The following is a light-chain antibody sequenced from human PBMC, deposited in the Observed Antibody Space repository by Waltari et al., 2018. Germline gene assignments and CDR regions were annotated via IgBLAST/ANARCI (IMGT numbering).Light chain of an antibody. CDR1: SRDVGGYNF. J-gene: IGLJ3*02. CDR2: DVS. CDR3: SSYTTSGTWV. Sequence: QSALTQPASVSGSPGQSIAISCTGTSRDVGGYNFVSWCQTHPGKAPKLVIYDVSNRPPGVSNRFSGSKSGHTASLTISGLQTEDGADYYCSSYTTSGTWVFGGGTRLAVL. V-gene: IGLV2-14*03.